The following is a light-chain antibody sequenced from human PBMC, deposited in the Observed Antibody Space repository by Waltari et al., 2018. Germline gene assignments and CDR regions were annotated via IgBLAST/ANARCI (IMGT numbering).Light chain of an antibody. CDR3: QHYNNWPPWT. CDR1: QNLSSI. V-gene: IGKV3-15*01. CDR2: GAS. J-gene: IGKJ1*01. Sequence: EVVLTQSPATLAVSPGERATLPCRPSQNLSSILAWYQQKPGQAPRLLIYGASTRATGIPARFSGSGSGTEFTLTISSLQSEDFAVYYCQHYNNWPPWTFGQGTKVEIK.